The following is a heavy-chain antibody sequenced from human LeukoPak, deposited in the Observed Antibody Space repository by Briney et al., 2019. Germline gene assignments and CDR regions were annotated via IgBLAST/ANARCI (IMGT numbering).Heavy chain of an antibody. CDR3: ACRSGYLDAFDI. Sequence: GGSLRLSCAASGFTFSSYAMSWVRQAPGKGLEWVSYISSSSSTIYYADSVKGRFTISRDNAKNSLYLQMNSLRAEDTAVYYCACRSGYLDAFDIWGQGTMVTVSS. CDR2: ISSSSSTI. D-gene: IGHD2-15*01. V-gene: IGHV3-48*01. CDR1: GFTFSSYA. J-gene: IGHJ3*02.